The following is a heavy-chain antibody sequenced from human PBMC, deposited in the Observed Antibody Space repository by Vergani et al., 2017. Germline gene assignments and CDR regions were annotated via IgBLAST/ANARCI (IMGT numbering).Heavy chain of an antibody. CDR2: IYYSGTT. CDR3: ARNKPSTGVVPTYAFDI. D-gene: IGHD5-18*01. V-gene: IGHV4-31*03. CDR1: GDPITSGGYF. Sequence: QVQLQESGPGLVKPSQTLSLTCTVSGDPITSGGYFWSWIRQHPGKDLEWIGYIYYSGTTYYNPSHKSRGTISLDTSKNQFSLKLSPVTAADTAVYYCARNKPSTGVVPTYAFDIWGQGTMVTVSS. J-gene: IGHJ3*02.